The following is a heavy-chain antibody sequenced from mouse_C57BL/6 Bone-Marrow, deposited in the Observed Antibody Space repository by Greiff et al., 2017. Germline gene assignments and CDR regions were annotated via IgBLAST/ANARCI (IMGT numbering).Heavy chain of an antibody. CDR2: IDPSDSST. J-gene: IGHJ1*03. Sequence: QVQLQQPGAELVMPGASVKLSCKASGYTFTSYWMHWVKQRPGQGLEWIGEIDPSDSSTNYNQKFKGKSTLTVDKSSSTAYMQLSSLTSEDSAVYYCARGNYEWYFDVWGTGTTVTVSS. CDR3: ARGNYEWYFDV. CDR1: GYTFTSYW. V-gene: IGHV1-69*01. D-gene: IGHD2-1*01.